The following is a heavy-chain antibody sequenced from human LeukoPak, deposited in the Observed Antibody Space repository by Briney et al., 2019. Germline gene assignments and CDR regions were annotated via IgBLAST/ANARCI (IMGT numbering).Heavy chain of an antibody. D-gene: IGHD3-3*01. CDR2: IRYDGSNK. Sequence: GGSLRLSCAASGFTFSSYGMHWVRQAPGKGLEWVAFIRYDGSNKYYTDSVKGRFTISRDNSKNTLYLQMNSLRAEDTAVYYCAKDRHLPYYDFWSGYYNGPYYFDYWGQGTLVTVSS. V-gene: IGHV3-30*02. CDR1: GFTFSSYG. CDR3: AKDRHLPYYDFWSGYYNGPYYFDY. J-gene: IGHJ4*02.